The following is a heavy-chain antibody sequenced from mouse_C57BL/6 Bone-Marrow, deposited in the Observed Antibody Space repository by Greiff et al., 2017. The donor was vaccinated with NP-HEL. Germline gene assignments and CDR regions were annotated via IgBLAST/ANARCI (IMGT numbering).Heavy chain of an antibody. CDR1: GYTFTSYW. V-gene: IGHV1-64*01. CDR2: IHPNSGST. D-gene: IGHD1-1*01. J-gene: IGHJ2*01. CDR3: ARAPFYYYGDPYYFDY. Sequence: QVQLQQPGAELVKPGASVKLSCKASGYTFTSYWMHWVKQRPGQGLEWIGMIHPNSGSTNYNEKFKSKATLTVDKSSSTAYMQLSSLTSEDSAVYYCARAPFYYYGDPYYFDYGGQGTTLTVSS.